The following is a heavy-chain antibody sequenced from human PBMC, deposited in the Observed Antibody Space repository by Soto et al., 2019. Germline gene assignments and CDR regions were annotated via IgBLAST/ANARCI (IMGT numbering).Heavy chain of an antibody. Sequence: GGSLRLSCAASGFRFSSYAMSWVRQAPGEGFEWVSTVTGSGGSTFYADSVKGRLSISRDNSKNTLCLQMNSLRAEDTAVYYCAICTGIQLWVFNYWGQGTPVTVSS. CDR2: VTGSGGST. J-gene: IGHJ4*02. V-gene: IGHV3-23*01. CDR1: GFRFSSYA. CDR3: AICTGIQLWVFNY. D-gene: IGHD5-18*01.